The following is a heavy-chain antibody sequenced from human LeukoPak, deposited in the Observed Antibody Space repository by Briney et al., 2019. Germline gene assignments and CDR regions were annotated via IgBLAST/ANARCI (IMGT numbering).Heavy chain of an antibody. D-gene: IGHD2-2*01. CDR3: AREGIVVVAAAVGALDAFDI. CDR2: ISSSSTNR. J-gene: IGHJ3*02. V-gene: IGHV3-11*06. Sequence: GGSLRLSCAASGFAFSDHYMSWIRQAPGKGLEWVSCISSSSTNRDYAESVKGRFTTSRDNAKNSLYLQMNSLRVEDTAVYYCAREGIVVVAAAVGALDAFDIWGQGTMVTVSS. CDR1: GFAFSDHY.